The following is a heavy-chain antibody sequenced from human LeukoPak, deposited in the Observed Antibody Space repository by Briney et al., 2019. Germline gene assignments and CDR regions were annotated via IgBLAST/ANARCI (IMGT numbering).Heavy chain of an antibody. D-gene: IGHD3-22*01. Sequence: GGSLRLSCAASGFTVSSNYMSWVRQAPGKGLEWVSVIYSGGSTYYADSVKGRFTISRDNSENTLYLQMNSLRAEDTAVYYCARFITMMSIGNWFDPWGQGTLVTVSS. CDR3: ARFITMMSIGNWFDP. CDR2: IYSGGST. J-gene: IGHJ5*02. CDR1: GFTVSSNY. V-gene: IGHV3-66*02.